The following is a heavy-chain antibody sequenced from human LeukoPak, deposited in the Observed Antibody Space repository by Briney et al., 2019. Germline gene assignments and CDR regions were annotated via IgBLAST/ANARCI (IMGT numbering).Heavy chain of an antibody. D-gene: IGHD6-13*01. V-gene: IGHV3-48*01. CDR3: ARDAFPEDDSISWRSAFDI. J-gene: IGHJ3*02. Sequence: GGSLRLSCAASGFTFSSYSMNWVRQAPGKGLEWVSYISSSSSTIYYADSVKGRFTISRDNAKNSLYLQMNSLRAEDTAVSYCARDAFPEDDSISWRSAFDIWGQGTMVTVSS. CDR1: GFTFSSYS. CDR2: ISSSSSTI.